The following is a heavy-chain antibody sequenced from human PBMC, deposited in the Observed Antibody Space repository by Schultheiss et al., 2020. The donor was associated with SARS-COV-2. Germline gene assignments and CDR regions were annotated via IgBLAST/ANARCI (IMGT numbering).Heavy chain of an antibody. D-gene: IGHD3-22*01. V-gene: IGHV3-33*06. CDR3: AKLDSSGSKNFDY. CDR2: IWYDGSNK. Sequence: GESLKISCAASGFTFSSYGMHWVRQAPGKVLEWVAVIWYDGSNKYYADSVKGRFTISRDNSKNTLYLQMNSLRAEDTAVYYCAKLDSSGSKNFDYWGQGTLVTVSS. J-gene: IGHJ4*02. CDR1: GFTFSSYG.